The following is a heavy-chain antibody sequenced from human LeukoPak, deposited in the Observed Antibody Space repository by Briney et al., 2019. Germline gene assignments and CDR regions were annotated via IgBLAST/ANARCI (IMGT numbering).Heavy chain of an antibody. CDR3: TTALNPYVETAMVITAPIFDY. J-gene: IGHJ4*02. V-gene: IGHV3-15*01. Sequence: GGSLRLSCAASGFTFSNAWMSWVRQAPGKGLEWVGRIKSKTDGGTTDSAAPVKGRFTISRDDSKNTLYLQMNSLKTEDTAVYYCTTALNPYVETAMVITAPIFDYWGQGTLVTVSS. CDR1: GFTFSNAW. CDR2: IKSKTDGGTT. D-gene: IGHD5-18*01.